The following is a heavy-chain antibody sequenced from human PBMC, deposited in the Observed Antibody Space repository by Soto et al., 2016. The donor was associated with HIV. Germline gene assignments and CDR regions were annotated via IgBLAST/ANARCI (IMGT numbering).Heavy chain of an antibody. CDR1: GGPISSSNW. V-gene: IGHV4-4*02. Sequence: QVQLQESGPGLVKPSGTLSLTCAVSGGPISSSNWWTWVRQPPGKGLEWIGEIYHSGSTNYNPSLKSRVTISVDKSENQFSLKLSSVTAADTAVYYCARDPRMIAAAGTGFDYWGQGTLGPPSPQ. CDR2: IYHSGST. D-gene: IGHD6-13*01. CDR3: ARDPRMIAAAGTGFDY. J-gene: IGHJ4*02.